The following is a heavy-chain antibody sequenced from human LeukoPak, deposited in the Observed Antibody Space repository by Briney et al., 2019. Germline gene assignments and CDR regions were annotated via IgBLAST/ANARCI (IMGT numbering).Heavy chain of an antibody. CDR3: AKRLWSDYYYYYMDV. V-gene: IGHV3-23*01. CDR2: ISGSGGST. CDR1: GFTFSSYA. Sequence: GGSLRLSCAASGFTFSSYAMSWVRQAPGKGLEWVSAISGSGGSTYCADSVKGRFTISRDNSKNTLYLQMNSLRAEDTAVYYCAKRLWSDYYYYYMDVWGKGTTVTVSS. J-gene: IGHJ6*03. D-gene: IGHD3-10*01.